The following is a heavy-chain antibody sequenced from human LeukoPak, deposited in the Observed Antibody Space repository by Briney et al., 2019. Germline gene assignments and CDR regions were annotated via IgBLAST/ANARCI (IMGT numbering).Heavy chain of an antibody. CDR2: IYYSGST. CDR1: GGSISSGGYY. V-gene: IGHV4-31*03. J-gene: IGHJ4*02. Sequence: SETLSLTCTVSGGSISSGGYYWSWIRQHPGKGLEWIGYIYYSGSTYYNPSLKSRVTISVDTSKNQFSLKLTSVTAADTAVYYCAREERELLIFDYWGQGTLVTVSS. D-gene: IGHD3-10*01. CDR3: AREERELLIFDY.